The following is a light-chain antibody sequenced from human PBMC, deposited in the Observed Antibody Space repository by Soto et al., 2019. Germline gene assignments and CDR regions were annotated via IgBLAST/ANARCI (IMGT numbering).Light chain of an antibody. CDR1: SSDVGGYNF. J-gene: IGLJ2*01. Sequence: QSALTQPASVSGSPGQSITISCIGTSSDVGGYNFVSWYQQHPGKAPKLMIYEVSTRPSGVSTRFSGSKSGNTASLTISGLQAEDEADYYCVSYRSTGILLFGGGTKLTVL. V-gene: IGLV2-14*01. CDR3: VSYRSTGILL. CDR2: EVS.